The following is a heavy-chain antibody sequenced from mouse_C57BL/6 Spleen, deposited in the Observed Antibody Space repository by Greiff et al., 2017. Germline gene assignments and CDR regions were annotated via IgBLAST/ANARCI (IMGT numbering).Heavy chain of an antibody. CDR1: GFTFSSYA. V-gene: IGHV5-9-1*02. Sequence: EVQVVESGEGLVKPGGSLKLSCAASGFTFSSYAMSWVRQTPGKRLEWVAYISSGGDYIYYADTVKGRFTISRDNARNTLYLQMSSLKSEDTAMYYCTRGGYEFAYWGQGTLVTVSA. D-gene: IGHD2-2*01. CDR3: TRGGYEFAY. J-gene: IGHJ3*01. CDR2: ISSGGDYI.